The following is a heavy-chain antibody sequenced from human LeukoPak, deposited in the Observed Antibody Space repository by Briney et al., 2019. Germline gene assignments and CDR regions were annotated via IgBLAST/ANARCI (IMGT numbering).Heavy chain of an antibody. J-gene: IGHJ4*02. CDR1: GYIFTDYY. Sequence: GASVKVSCKASGYIFTDYYMHWVRQAPGQELGWMGRINPNSGGTNYAQKFQGRVTMTRDTSISTAYMELRRLRSDDTAVYYCARDFDTSGYYTGHWGQGTLVTVSS. CDR2: INPNSGGT. D-gene: IGHD3-22*01. V-gene: IGHV1-2*06. CDR3: ARDFDTSGYYTGH.